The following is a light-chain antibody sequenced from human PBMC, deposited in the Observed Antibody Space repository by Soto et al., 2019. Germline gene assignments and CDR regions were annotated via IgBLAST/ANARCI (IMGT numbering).Light chain of an antibody. CDR2: AVN. CDR3: SSYTSSSTLV. V-gene: IGLV2-14*01. J-gene: IGLJ2*01. Sequence: QSALTQPASVSKSPGQSITISCTGTSSDVGGYNYVSWYQQHPGKAPKLMIYAVNNRPSGVSNRFSGSKSGNTASLTISGLQAEDEADYYCSSYTSSSTLVFGGGTKLTVL. CDR1: SSDVGGYNY.